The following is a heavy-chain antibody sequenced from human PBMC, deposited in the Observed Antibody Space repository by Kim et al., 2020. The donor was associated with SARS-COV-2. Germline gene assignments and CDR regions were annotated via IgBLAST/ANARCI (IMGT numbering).Heavy chain of an antibody. V-gene: IGHV3-48*02. Sequence: TIYYGDSVKGRFTNSRDNAKNSPYLQMNSLRDEDTAVYYCAREGSGDFDYWGQGTLVTVSS. J-gene: IGHJ4*02. CDR2: TI. CDR3: AREGSGDFDY. D-gene: IGHD3-10*01.